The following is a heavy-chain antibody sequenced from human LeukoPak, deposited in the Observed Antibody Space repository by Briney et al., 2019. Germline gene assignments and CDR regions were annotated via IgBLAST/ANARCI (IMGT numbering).Heavy chain of an antibody. J-gene: IGHJ6*03. D-gene: IGHD4-17*01. CDR1: GFTVSSNY. CDR2: IYSGGST. V-gene: IGHV3-53*01. CDR3: ARITYGDFLYYYYMDV. Sequence: PGGSLRLSCTASGFTVSSNYMSWVRQAPGKGLEWVSVIYSGGSTYFADSVKSRFTISRDHSKNTLYLQMNSLRAEDTAVYYGARITYGDFLYYYYMDVWGKGTTVTVSS.